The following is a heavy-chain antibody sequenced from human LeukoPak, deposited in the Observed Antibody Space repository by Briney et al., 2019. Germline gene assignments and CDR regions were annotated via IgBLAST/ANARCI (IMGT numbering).Heavy chain of an antibody. D-gene: IGHD3-3*01. V-gene: IGHV3-33*06. Sequence: GGSLRLSCAASGFTFSSYGMHWVRQAPGKGLEWVAVIWYDGSNKYYADSVKGRFTISRDNSKNTLYLQMNSLRAEDTAVYYCAKDSQYYDFWSGYYTVRYFDYWGQGTLVTVSS. CDR3: AKDSQYYDFWSGYYTVRYFDY. CDR2: IWYDGSNK. J-gene: IGHJ4*02. CDR1: GFTFSSYG.